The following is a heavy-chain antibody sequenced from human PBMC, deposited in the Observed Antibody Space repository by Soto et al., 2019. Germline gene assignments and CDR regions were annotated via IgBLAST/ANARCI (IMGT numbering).Heavy chain of an antibody. D-gene: IGHD4-17*01. Sequence: QITLKESGPTLVKPTQTLTLTCTFTTSGVGVGWIRQPPGKALEWLAVIYWDDDKRYSPSLKSRLTITKDTSKNQVVLTMTNMDPVDTATYYCAHEDFGVNGGFDYWGQGTLVTVSS. J-gene: IGHJ4*02. CDR1: TSGVG. CDR2: IYWDDDK. V-gene: IGHV2-5*02. CDR3: AHEDFGVNGGFDY.